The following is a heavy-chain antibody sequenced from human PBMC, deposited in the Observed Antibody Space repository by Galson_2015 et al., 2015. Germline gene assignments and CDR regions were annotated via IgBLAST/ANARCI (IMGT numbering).Heavy chain of an antibody. CDR1: GFTFDDYA. D-gene: IGHD6-13*01. Sequence: LRLSCAASGFTFDDYAMHWVRQAPGTGLEWVSLISWDGGSTYYADSVKGRFTISRDNSKNSLYLQMNSLRAEDTALYYCAKDMGTDSTAPKSRCSCWDYWGQGTLVTVSS. J-gene: IGHJ4*02. CDR3: AKDMGTDSTAPKSRCSCWDY. V-gene: IGHV3-43D*04. CDR2: ISWDGGST.